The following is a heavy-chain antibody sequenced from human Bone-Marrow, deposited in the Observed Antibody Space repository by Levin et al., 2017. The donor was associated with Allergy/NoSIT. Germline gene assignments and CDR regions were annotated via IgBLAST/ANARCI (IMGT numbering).Heavy chain of an antibody. D-gene: IGHD4-17*01. CDR2: ISYDGSNK. CDR3: AKGITKGATTVTTWSYFDY. CDR1: GFTFSSYG. Sequence: GGSLRLSCAASGFTFSSYGMHWVRQAPGKGLEWVAVISYDGSNKYYADSVKGRFTISRDNSKNTLYLQMNSLRAEDTAVYYCAKGITKGATTVTTWSYFDYWGQGTLVTVSS. V-gene: IGHV3-30*18. J-gene: IGHJ4*02.